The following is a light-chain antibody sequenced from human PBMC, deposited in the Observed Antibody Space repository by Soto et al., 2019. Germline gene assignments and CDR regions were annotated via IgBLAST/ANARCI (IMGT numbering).Light chain of an antibody. CDR3: QQNNKWPT. CDR1: QSVSTY. J-gene: IGKJ4*02. Sequence: NVLKHAADAMSLYLGDRGTIYCRASQSVSTYVAWYQQRPGQAPRLLIYDAYNRATGIPARFRGSGSGTEFTPTISIRQSEDFAFYSCQQNNKWPTFGEGTKVDIK. CDR2: DAY. V-gene: IGKV3-11*01.